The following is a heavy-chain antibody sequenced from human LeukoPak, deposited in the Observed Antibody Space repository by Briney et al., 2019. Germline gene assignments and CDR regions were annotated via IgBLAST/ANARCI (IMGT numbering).Heavy chain of an antibody. CDR2: IYYTGIT. V-gene: IGHV4-39*01. Sequence: SETLSLTCAVFRGSITNSSCYWGWIRQPPGKGLEWIGGIYYTGITYYSPSLNSRITISMDTSKNQFSLRLASVTAADTALYYCARRAVVPAAVSYFDNWGQGTLVTVSS. CDR1: RGSITNSSCY. CDR3: ARRAVVPAAVSYFDN. D-gene: IGHD2-2*01. J-gene: IGHJ4*02.